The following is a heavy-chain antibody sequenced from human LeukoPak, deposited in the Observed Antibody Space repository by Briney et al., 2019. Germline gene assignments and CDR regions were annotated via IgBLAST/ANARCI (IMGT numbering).Heavy chain of an antibody. D-gene: IGHD6-19*01. Sequence: QAGGSLRLSCAASGFIFSSYAVHWVRQAPGKGLEWVAFISFDGSNKYYADSVKGRFTISRDNSKNTLYLQMNSLRAEDTAVYYCARQVAGLDYWGQGTLVTVSP. CDR1: GFIFSSYA. CDR2: ISFDGSNK. CDR3: ARQVAGLDY. J-gene: IGHJ4*02. V-gene: IGHV3-30-3*01.